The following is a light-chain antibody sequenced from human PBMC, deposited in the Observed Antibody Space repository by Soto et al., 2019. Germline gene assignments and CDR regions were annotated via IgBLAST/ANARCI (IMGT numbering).Light chain of an antibody. V-gene: IGKV3-15*01. CDR1: QSVSSN. CDR3: QKYNNWPRT. CDR2: GAS. Sequence: EIVMTQSPATLSVSPGERATLSCRASQSVSSNLAWFHQKPGQAPRLLIYGASTRAAGIPARFSGSGSGTEFTLTISSLQSEDFAVYYCQKYNNWPRTFGQGTKVEIK. J-gene: IGKJ1*01.